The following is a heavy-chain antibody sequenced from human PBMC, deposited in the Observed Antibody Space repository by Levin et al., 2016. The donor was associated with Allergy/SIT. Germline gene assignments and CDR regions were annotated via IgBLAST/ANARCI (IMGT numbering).Heavy chain of an antibody. Sequence: WIRQPPGKGLEWIGYIYYSGSTYYNPSLKSRVTISVDTSKNQFSLKLSSVTAADTAVYYCASHPYGDYDHYYYGMDVWGQGTTVTVSS. CDR3: ASHPYGDYDHYYYGMDV. CDR2: IYYSGST. D-gene: IGHD4-17*01. J-gene: IGHJ6*02. V-gene: IGHV4-30-4*01.